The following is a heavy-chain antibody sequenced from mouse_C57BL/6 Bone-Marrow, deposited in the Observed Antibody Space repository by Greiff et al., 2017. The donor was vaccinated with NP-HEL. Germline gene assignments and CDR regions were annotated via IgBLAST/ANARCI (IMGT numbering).Heavy chain of an antibody. CDR2: IRNKANNHAT. D-gene: IGHD1-1*01. CDR1: RFTFSDAW. CDR3: TRPPTVVAPDV. J-gene: IGHJ1*03. V-gene: IGHV6-6*01. Sequence: EVQVVESGGGLVQPGGSMKLSCAASRFTFSDAWMDWVRQSPEKGLEWVAEIRNKANNHATYYAESVKGRFTISRDDSKSSVYLQMNSLRAEDTGIYYCTRPPTVVAPDVWGTGTTVTVSS.